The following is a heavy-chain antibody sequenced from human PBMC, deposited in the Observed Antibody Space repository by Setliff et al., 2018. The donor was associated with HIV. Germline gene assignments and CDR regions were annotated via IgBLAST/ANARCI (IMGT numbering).Heavy chain of an antibody. Sequence: KTSETLSLTCTVSGGSISSGSYYWSWIRQPAGKGLEWIGRIYTSGSTNYNPSLKSRVTISVDTSKNQFSLKLSSVSAADTAVYYCARAGYYSDWSGLDIWGQGTMVTVSS. CDR1: GGSISSGSYY. D-gene: IGHD6-19*01. CDR2: IYTSGST. CDR3: ARAGYYSDWSGLDI. J-gene: IGHJ3*02. V-gene: IGHV4-61*02.